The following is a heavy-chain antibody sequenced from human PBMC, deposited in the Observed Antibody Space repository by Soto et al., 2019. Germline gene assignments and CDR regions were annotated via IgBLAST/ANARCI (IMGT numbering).Heavy chain of an antibody. CDR3: AREPRYCRGGSCSITGDAYDI. V-gene: IGHV3-66*01. Sequence: EVQLVESGGGLVQPGVSLRLSCTASGFIVSDTYVNWGRHAPGKGLEWGSVISNRGDIHYVDSGRGNFSLSRDISENTLHLQMNNLRVEDTAVYYCAREPRYCRGGSCSITGDAYDIWGQGTLVTVSS. CDR2: ISNRGDI. D-gene: IGHD2-15*01. CDR1: GFIVSDTY. J-gene: IGHJ3*02.